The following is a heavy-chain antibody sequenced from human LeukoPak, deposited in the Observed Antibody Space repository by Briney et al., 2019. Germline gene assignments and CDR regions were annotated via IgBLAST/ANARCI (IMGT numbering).Heavy chain of an antibody. V-gene: IGHV1-69*04. CDR1: GGTFSSYA. CDR2: IIPILGIA. D-gene: IGHD1-26*01. Sequence: ASVKVSCKASGGTFSSYAISWVRQAPGQGLEWMGRIIPILGIANYAQKFQGRVTVTADKSTSTAYMELSSLRSEDTAVYYCARDQGEWELLDYWGQGTLVTVSS. CDR3: ARDQGEWELLDY. J-gene: IGHJ4*02.